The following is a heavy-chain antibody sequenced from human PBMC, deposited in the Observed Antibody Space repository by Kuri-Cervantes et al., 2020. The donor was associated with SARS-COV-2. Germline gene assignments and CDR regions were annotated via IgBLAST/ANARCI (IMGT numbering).Heavy chain of an antibody. D-gene: IGHD6-13*01. CDR3: ARDSPDSSSWYYYYYGMDV. CDR1: GFTFSSYS. CDR2: ISSSSYI. Sequence: GESLKISCAASGFTFSSYSMDWVRQAPGKGLEWVSSISSSSYIYYADSVKGRFNISRDNAKNSLYLQMNSLRAEDTAVYYCARDSPDSSSWYYYYYGMDVWGQGTTVTVSS. J-gene: IGHJ6*02. V-gene: IGHV3-21*01.